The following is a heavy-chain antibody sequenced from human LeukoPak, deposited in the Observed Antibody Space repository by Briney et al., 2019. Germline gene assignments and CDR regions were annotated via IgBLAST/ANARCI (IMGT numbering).Heavy chain of an antibody. Sequence: NSSETLSLTCSVSSVSISSYIWIWMRQPPGKGLEGIGYIYYSGSTNYNPSLKRRVTISGDPSKKQFYLKLSSVTAADTAVYYCARDRGFCSRGSCYRWFDPWGQGTLVSVSS. J-gene: IGHJ5*02. CDR3: ARDRGFCSRGSCYRWFDP. D-gene: IGHD2-15*01. CDR1: SVSISSYI. CDR2: IYYSGST. V-gene: IGHV4-59*01.